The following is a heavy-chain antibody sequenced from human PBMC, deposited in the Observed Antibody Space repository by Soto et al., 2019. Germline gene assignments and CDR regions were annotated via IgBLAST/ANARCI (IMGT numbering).Heavy chain of an antibody. J-gene: IGHJ6*02. D-gene: IGHD5-18*01. CDR3: ARGHRAMEYYYYGMDV. V-gene: IGHV4-59*01. CDR2: ISYSGST. CDR1: GGSISSSF. Sequence: PSETLSLTCSASGGSISSSFWSWIRQPPGKELEWIGYISYSGSTTYNPSLKSRTTLSVDTSKNQFSLRVASVTAADTAVYYCARGHRAMEYYYYGMDVWGQGTTVTVSS.